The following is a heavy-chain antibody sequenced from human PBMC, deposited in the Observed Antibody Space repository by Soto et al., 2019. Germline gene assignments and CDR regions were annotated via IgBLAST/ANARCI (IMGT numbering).Heavy chain of an antibody. CDR3: ARQDYSNYRGGMDV. D-gene: IGHD2-2*01. J-gene: IGHJ6*02. V-gene: IGHV5-51*01. Sequence: GESVKISCKTSGYSFTSHWIAWVRQMPGKGLEWMGIIYPSDSDIRYRPSFQGQVTISVDKSISTAYLQWSSLKASDTATYYCARQDYSNYRGGMDVWGQGTTVTVSS. CDR2: IYPSDSDI. CDR1: GYSFTSHW.